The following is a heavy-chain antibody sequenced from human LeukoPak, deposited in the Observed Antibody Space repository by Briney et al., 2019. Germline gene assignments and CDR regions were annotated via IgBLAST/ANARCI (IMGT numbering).Heavy chain of an antibody. J-gene: IGHJ4*02. V-gene: IGHV3-23*01. CDR3: AKELYGNPSGY. Sequence: GGSLRLSCAASGFTLRSSAMSWVRQAPGKGLEWVSAISGDGGTISYAASVRGRSTISRDNAKNTLFLQMSSLRAGDTALYYCAKELYGNPSGYWGQGTRVTVSS. CDR2: ISGDGGTI. CDR1: GFTLRSSA. D-gene: IGHD2-8*01.